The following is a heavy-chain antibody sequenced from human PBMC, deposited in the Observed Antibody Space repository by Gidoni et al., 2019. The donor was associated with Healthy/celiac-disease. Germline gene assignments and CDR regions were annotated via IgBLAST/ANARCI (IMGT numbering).Heavy chain of an antibody. CDR2: IYYSGST. V-gene: IGHV4-59*01. CDR1: GGSISSYY. Sequence: HVQLQEPGPGLVKPSETLSLTCTASGGSISSYYWSWIRQPPGKGLEWIGYIYYSGSTNYNPSLKSRVTISVDTSKNQFSLKLSSVTAADTAVYYCAREPEGDQGSYWGQGTLVTVSS. J-gene: IGHJ4*02. D-gene: IGHD2-21*02. CDR3: AREPEGDQGSY.